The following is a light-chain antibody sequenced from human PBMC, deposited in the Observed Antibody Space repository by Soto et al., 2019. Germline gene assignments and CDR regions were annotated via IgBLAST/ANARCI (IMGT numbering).Light chain of an antibody. V-gene: IGKV1-5*01. Sequence: DIQMTKSPSTLSASVGDRVTITCRASQSISSWLAWYQQKPGKAPKLLIYDAYSLESGVPSRFSGSGSGTEFILTISSLQPDDFATYYCQQYNSYSSTWTFGQGTKVEIK. CDR3: QQYNSYSSTWT. J-gene: IGKJ1*01. CDR1: QSISSW. CDR2: DAY.